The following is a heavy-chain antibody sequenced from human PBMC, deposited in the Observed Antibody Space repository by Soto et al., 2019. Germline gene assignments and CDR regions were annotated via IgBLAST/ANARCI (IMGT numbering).Heavy chain of an antibody. CDR3: GSPRTEYSGSDPVDV. V-gene: IGHV4-39*01. CDR1: GGSISSSSYY. CDR2: IYYSWST. Sequence: QLQLQESGPGLVKPSETLSLTCTVSGGSISSSSYYWGWIRQPPGTGLEWIGSIYYSWSTYYNPSLKSRFTISVDTSKNQFSLKLSSVTAADTSVYYCGSPRTEYSGSDPVDVWGQGTTVTVSS. J-gene: IGHJ6*02. D-gene: IGHD1-26*01.